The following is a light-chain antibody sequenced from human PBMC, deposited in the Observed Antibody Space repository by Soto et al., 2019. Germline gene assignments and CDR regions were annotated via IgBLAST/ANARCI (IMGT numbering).Light chain of an antibody. CDR1: QSISNY. Sequence: DIQMTQSPSPLSASVGDRVTITCRASQSISNYLNWYQQKPGKAPKLLMYAASSLQSGVPSRFSGSGSGIDFTLTISSLQPEDFATYYCQQSYSTPRTFGQGTKVETK. J-gene: IGKJ1*01. V-gene: IGKV1-39*01. CDR2: AAS. CDR3: QQSYSTPRT.